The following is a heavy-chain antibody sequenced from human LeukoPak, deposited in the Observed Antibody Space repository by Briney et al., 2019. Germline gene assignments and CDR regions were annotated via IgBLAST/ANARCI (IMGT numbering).Heavy chain of an antibody. CDR1: GGSISSGGYY. V-gene: IGHV4-31*03. J-gene: IGHJ4*02. Sequence: MASETLSLTCTVSGGSISSGGYYWSWIRQHPGKGLEWIGYIYYSGSTYYNPSLKSRVTISVDTSKNQFSLKLNSVTAADTAVYYCARDKSLDYWGQGTLVTVSS. CDR3: ARDKSLDY. CDR2: IYYSGST.